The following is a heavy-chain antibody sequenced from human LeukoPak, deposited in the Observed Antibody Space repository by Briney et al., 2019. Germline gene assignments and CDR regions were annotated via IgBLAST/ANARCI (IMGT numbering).Heavy chain of an antibody. CDR1: GFTFSSYA. D-gene: IGHD6-19*01. CDR2: ISNNGGST. Sequence: GGSLRLSCAASGFTFSSYAIHWVRQAPGKGLEYVSAISNNGGSTYYANSVKGRFTISRDNSKNTLYLQMGSLRAEDMAVYYCARLSVAVVGADYWGQGTLVTVSS. CDR3: ARLSVAVVGADY. J-gene: IGHJ4*02. V-gene: IGHV3-64*01.